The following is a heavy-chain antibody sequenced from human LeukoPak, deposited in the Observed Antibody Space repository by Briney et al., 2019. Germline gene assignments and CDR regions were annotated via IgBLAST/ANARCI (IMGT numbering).Heavy chain of an antibody. V-gene: IGHV4-61*02. D-gene: IGHD6-13*01. Sequence: PSETLSLTCTVSGGSISSGSYYWSWIRQPAGKGLEWNGRIYTSGSTNYNPSLKSRVTISVDTSKNQFSLKLSSVTAADTAVYYCGRERGDSSRTSLYLYYYMDVWGKGTKVTVSS. J-gene: IGHJ6*03. CDR2: IYTSGST. CDR3: GRERGDSSRTSLYLYYYMDV. CDR1: GGSISSGSYY.